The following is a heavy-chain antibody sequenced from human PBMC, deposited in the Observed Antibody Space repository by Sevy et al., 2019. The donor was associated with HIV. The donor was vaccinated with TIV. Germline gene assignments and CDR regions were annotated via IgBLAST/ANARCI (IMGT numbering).Heavy chain of an antibody. V-gene: IGHV3-53*01. CDR2: IYSGGTT. J-gene: IGHJ6*02. CDR3: AREREFTIFGVLIEYGMDV. Sequence: GGSLRLSCAASGFTVSSNYMSWVRQAPGKGLEWGSVIYSGGTTYYADSVKGRFTISRDNSKNTLYLQMNNLRAEDTAVYYCAREREFTIFGVLIEYGMDVWGQGTTVTVSS. CDR1: GFTVSSNY. D-gene: IGHD3-3*01.